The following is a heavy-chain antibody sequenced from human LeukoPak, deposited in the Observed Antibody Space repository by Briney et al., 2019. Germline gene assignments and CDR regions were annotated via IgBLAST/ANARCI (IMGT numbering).Heavy chain of an antibody. CDR1: GSSISPFY. CDR2: IYYSGST. J-gene: IGHJ4*02. CDR3: AKYSTSQYVTTRIGD. D-gene: IGHD6-6*01. Sequence: SETLSLTCTVSGSSISPFYWTWIRQPPGKGLEWIGYIYYSGSTNYDPSLKSRVTISVDTSKNQFPLRLSSVTAADTAVYYCAKYSTSQYVTTRIGDWGQGTLVTVSS. V-gene: IGHV4-59*01.